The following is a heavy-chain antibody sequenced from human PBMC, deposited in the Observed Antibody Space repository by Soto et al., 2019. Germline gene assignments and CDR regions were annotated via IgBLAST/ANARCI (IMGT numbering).Heavy chain of an antibody. CDR1: GGSIRSSTYY. D-gene: IGHD1-26*01. CDR3: AREIRSQSGDSHHWYFDL. V-gene: IGHV4-31*03. Sequence: QVQLQESGPGLVGPSQTLSLTCTVSGGSIRSSTYYWTWIRHHPGKGLEWVGFIYFSGSTFYNPSVNSRVTSSLDPSRNQFSMKLTSVTAADSAVYFSAREIRSQSGDSHHWYFDLWGRGTQVAVSS. CDR2: IYFSGST. J-gene: IGHJ2*01.